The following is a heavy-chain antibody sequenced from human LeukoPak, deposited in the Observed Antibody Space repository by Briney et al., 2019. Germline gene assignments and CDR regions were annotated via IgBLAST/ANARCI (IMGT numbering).Heavy chain of an antibody. J-gene: IGHJ4*02. Sequence: WASVTLSCKTSGYTFTIYGISWVRQAPGQGLEWMGLISAYGNTNYAQNLQGRVTMTTDTSTSTAYMELRSLRSDDTAVYYCARGIIGYYFDYWGQGTLVTVSS. CDR3: ARGIIGYYFDY. CDR1: GYTFTIYG. D-gene: IGHD2-15*01. V-gene: IGHV1-18*01. CDR2: ISAYGNT.